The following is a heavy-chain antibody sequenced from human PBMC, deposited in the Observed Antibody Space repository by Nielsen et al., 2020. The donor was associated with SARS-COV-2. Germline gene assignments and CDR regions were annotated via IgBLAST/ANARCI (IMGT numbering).Heavy chain of an antibody. CDR3: ASDYDLDI. Sequence: ESLKISCAASGFTFSSYSMNWVRQPPGKGLEWIGEINHSGSTNYNPSLKSRVTISVDTSKNQFSLKLSSVTAADTAVYYCASDYDLDIWGQGTMVTVSS. CDR1: GFTFSSYS. V-gene: IGHV4-34*01. CDR2: INHSGST. D-gene: IGHD3-16*01. J-gene: IGHJ3*02.